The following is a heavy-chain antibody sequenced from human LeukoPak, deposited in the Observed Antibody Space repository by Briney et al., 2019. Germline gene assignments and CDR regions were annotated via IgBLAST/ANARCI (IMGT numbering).Heavy chain of an antibody. CDR3: AKDDYGDYVPFLGY. J-gene: IGHJ4*02. D-gene: IGHD4-17*01. CDR2: ISGSGGST. V-gene: IGHV3-23*01. Sequence: GGSLRLSCAASGFTFSSYAMSWVRQAPGKGLEWVSAISGSGGSTYYADSVKGRFTISRDNSKNTLYLQMNSLRAEDTAVYYCAKDDYGDYVPFLGYWGQGTLVTVSS. CDR1: GFTFSSYA.